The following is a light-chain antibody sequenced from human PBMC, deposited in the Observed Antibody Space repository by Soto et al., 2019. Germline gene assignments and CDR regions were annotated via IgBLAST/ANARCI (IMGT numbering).Light chain of an antibody. J-gene: IGLJ2*01. CDR1: SSDVGGYNY. V-gene: IGLV2-14*01. CDR2: EVT. Sequence: QSALTQPASVSGSPGQSITISCTGTSSDVGGYNYVSWYQQHPGKAPKLMIFEVTNRPSGVSNRFSGSKSGNTASLTISGLQAEDRAVYYCSSYSSISTLVFGGGTKVTVL. CDR3: SSYSSISTLV.